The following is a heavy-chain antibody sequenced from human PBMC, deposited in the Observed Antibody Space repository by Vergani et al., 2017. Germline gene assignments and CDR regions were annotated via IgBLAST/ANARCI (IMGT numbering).Heavy chain of an antibody. Sequence: EVQLVESGGGLVQPGGSLRLSCAASGFTFSSYSMNWVRQAPGKGLEWVSSISSSSSYIYYADSVKGRFTISRDNAKNSLYLQMNSLRAEDTAVYYCARDVSSGWRLDYYYYGMDVWGQGTTVTVSS. J-gene: IGHJ6*02. D-gene: IGHD6-19*01. CDR2: ISSSSSYI. CDR3: ARDVSSGWRLDYYYYGMDV. CDR1: GFTFSSYS. V-gene: IGHV3-21*01.